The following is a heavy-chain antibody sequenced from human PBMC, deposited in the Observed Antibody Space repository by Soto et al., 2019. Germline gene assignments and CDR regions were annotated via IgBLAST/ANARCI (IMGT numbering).Heavy chain of an antibody. CDR1: GFAFNTYS. CDR3: AKVSPMGYFFDF. J-gene: IGHJ4*02. CDR2: ISYDGSNK. V-gene: IGHV3-30-3*01. Sequence: GGSLRLSCAASGFAFNTYSMHWVRQAPGRGLEWVAVISYDGSNKFYADSGKGRFTISRDNSKNTLYLEMNSLRGEDTAVYYCAKVSPMGYFFDFWGQGTLVTVSS.